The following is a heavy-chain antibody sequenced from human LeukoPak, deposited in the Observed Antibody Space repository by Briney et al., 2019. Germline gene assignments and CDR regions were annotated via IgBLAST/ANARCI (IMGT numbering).Heavy chain of an antibody. CDR3: ARVERITMIVVMRY. CDR2: ISSSSSTI. CDR1: GFTVSNNF. J-gene: IGHJ4*02. V-gene: IGHV3-48*02. Sequence: GGSLRLSCAASGFTVSNNFMSWVRQAPGKGLEWVSYISSSSSTIYYADSVKGRFTISRDNAKNSLYLQMNSLRDEDTAVYYCARVERITMIVVMRYWGQGTLVTVSS. D-gene: IGHD3-22*01.